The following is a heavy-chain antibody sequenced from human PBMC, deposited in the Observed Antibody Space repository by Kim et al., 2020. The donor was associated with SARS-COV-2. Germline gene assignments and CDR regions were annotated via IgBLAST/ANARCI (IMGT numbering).Heavy chain of an antibody. D-gene: IGHD1-1*01. J-gene: IGHJ6*02. CDR1: GGSFSGYY. CDR2: INHSGST. CDR3: ARTWKWHYYYGMDV. V-gene: IGHV4-34*01. Sequence: SETLSLTCAVYGGSFSGYYWSWIRQPPGKGLEWIGEINHSGSTNYNPSLKSRVTISVDTSKNQFSLKLSSVTAADTAVYYCARTWKWHYYYGMDVWGQGTTVTVSS.